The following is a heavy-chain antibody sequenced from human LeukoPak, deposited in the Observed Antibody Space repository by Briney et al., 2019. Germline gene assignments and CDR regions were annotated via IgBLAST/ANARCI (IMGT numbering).Heavy chain of an antibody. CDR1: GFTFADYA. Sequence: GGSLRLSCTTSGFTFADYAMHWFRQAPGKGLESVGFIRGSGTTQYAASVRGRFTISRDDSKSIAYLQMNSLKTEDTAVYYCSRDKFYVWFDPWGQGTLVTVSS. J-gene: IGHJ5*02. V-gene: IGHV3-49*03. CDR2: IRGSGTT. CDR3: SRDKFYVWFDP. D-gene: IGHD3-16*01.